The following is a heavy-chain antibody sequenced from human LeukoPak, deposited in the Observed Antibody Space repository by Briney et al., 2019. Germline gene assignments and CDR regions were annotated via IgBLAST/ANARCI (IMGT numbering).Heavy chain of an antibody. J-gene: IGHJ4*02. V-gene: IGHV1-69*02. D-gene: IGHD6-19*01. CDR2: IIPILGIV. CDR3: VRVAYTSDWHFDY. Sequence: SVKVSCKASGGTFSSYTISWVRQAPGQGLEWMGRIIPILGIVNYAQKFQGRVTITADKSTSTAYMELSSLRSEDTAVYHCVRVAYTSDWHFDYWGQGTLVTVSS. CDR1: GGTFSSYT.